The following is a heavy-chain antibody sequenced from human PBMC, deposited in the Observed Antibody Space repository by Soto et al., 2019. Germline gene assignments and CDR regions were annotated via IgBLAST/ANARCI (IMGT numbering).Heavy chain of an antibody. D-gene: IGHD2-15*01. Sequence: QVQVVESGGGVVQPGRSLRLSCAASGFTFSTYAMHWVRQAPGKGLEWVAIISYDGSKMFYADSVKGRFTISRDNSKSTLFLQMNSLRVDDTAVYYCAREVVAAIYFDYWGQGTLVTVSS. V-gene: IGHV3-30-3*01. CDR1: GFTFSTYA. CDR3: AREVVAAIYFDY. J-gene: IGHJ4*02. CDR2: ISYDGSKM.